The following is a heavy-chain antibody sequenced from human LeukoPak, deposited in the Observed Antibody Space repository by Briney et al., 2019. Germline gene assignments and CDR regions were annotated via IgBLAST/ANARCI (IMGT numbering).Heavy chain of an antibody. CDR3: ARDLPVGDYFDY. CDR1: GLTFSTYA. V-gene: IGHV3-23*01. D-gene: IGHD2-8*02. Sequence: GSLRPSCAASGLTFSTYAMSWVRQAPGKGLEWVSTISGNGGATYYADSVKGRFTLSRDDSENTLYLQMNGLRADDTAVYYCARDLPVGDYFDYWGQGTLVTVSS. J-gene: IGHJ4*02. CDR2: ISGNGGAT.